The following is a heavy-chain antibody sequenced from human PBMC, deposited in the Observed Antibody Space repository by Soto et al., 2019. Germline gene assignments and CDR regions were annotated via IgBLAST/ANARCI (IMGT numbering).Heavy chain of an antibody. CDR1: GFTFSIYS. J-gene: IGHJ4*01. Sequence: GVLRLSCSASGFTFSIYSMNWVRQAPGKGLEWVSYITSDEKTIHYADSVKGRFTISRDNAKNSLYLQMTSLRDEDTAVYYCARSVEGHFDFWGQGTLVTVSS. CDR3: ARSVEGHFDF. V-gene: IGHV3-48*02. D-gene: IGHD6-19*01. CDR2: ITSDEKTI.